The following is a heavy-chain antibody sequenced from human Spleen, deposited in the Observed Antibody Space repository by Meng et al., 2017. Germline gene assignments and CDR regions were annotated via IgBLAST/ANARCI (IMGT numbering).Heavy chain of an antibody. CDR2: INVGNGNT. V-gene: IGHV1-3*01. J-gene: IGHJ1*01. CDR3: ARGTSLIGLQD. Sequence: HVQLVKSGSEVKKPGASVKVSCKASGYIFTTYGMHWVRQAPGQRLEWMGWINVGNGNTKYSQKFQGRVTITRDTSASTAYMELRSLRSNDTAVYYCARGTSLIGLQDWGQGTLVTVSS. CDR1: GYIFTTYG. D-gene: IGHD3/OR15-3a*01.